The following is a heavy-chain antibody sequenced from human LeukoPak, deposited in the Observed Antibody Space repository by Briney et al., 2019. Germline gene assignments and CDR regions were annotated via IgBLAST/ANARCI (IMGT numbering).Heavy chain of an antibody. CDR1: GGSISSYY. J-gene: IGHJ4*02. D-gene: IGHD1-1*01. CDR3: ARDRGTWNDDGFDY. Sequence: SETLSLTCTVSGGSISSYYWSWIRQPPGKGLEWIGYIYYSGNTNYNPSLKSRVTISVDTSKNQFSLKLSSVTAADTAVYYCARDRGTWNDDGFDYWGQGTLVTVSS. V-gene: IGHV4-59*12. CDR2: IYYSGNT.